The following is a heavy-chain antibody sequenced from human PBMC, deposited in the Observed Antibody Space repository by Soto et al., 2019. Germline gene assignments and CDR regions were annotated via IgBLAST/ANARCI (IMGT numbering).Heavy chain of an antibody. CDR2: IDPSDSYT. D-gene: IGHD5-18*01. Sequence: XESLKISYKGSGYSFTSYWISWVGQMPGKGLEWMGRIDPSDSYTNYSPSFQGHVTISADKSISTAYLQWSSLKASDTAMYYSARRGVDTAMVSWGQGTLVTVSS. J-gene: IGHJ4*02. CDR3: ARRGVDTAMVS. V-gene: IGHV5-10-1*01. CDR1: GYSFTSYW.